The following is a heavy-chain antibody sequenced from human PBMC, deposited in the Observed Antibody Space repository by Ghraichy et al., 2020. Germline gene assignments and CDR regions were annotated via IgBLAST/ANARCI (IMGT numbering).Heavy chain of an antibody. CDR2: ISSNSLYI. V-gene: IGHV3-21*01. CDR3: ASYDYNFGEDY. J-gene: IGHJ4*02. CDR1: GFTFSSCD. D-gene: IGHD5-24*01. Sequence: SCAASGFTFSSCDMNWVRQAPGKGLEWVSSISSNSLYIYYADSVKGRFTISRDNAKKSLFLHMNSLRAEDTAMYYCASYDYNFGEDYWGQGTLVTVSS.